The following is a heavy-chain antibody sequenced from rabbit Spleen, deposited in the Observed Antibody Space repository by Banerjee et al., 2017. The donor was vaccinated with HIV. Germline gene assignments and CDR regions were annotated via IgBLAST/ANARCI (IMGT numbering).Heavy chain of an antibody. D-gene: IGHD1-1*01. CDR2: INIVTGKS. Sequence: QEQLVEYGGDLVQPEGSLTLTCKASGVSLHDKDVMCWVRQAPGKGLEWIACINIVTGKSVYARWAKGRFTMSRTSSTTVTLQMTSLTAADTATCFCARDLLGVIGWNFNLWGPGTLVTVS. CDR1: GVSLHDKDV. CDR3: ARDLLGVIGWNFNL. V-gene: IGHV1S45*01. J-gene: IGHJ4*01.